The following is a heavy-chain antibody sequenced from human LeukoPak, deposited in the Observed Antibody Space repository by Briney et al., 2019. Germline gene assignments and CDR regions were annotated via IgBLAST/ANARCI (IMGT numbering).Heavy chain of an antibody. CDR3: AKARAKAAAAINY. CDR1: GFSFDDYA. Sequence: PGGSLRLSCAVSGFSFDDYAMHWVRQAPGKGLEWVSGISWNSGSIGYAGSVKGRFTISRDNAKNSLFLQMNSLRAEDTALYYCAKARAKAAAAINYWGQGSLVTVSS. D-gene: IGHD2-2*02. J-gene: IGHJ4*02. V-gene: IGHV3-9*01. CDR2: ISWNSGSI.